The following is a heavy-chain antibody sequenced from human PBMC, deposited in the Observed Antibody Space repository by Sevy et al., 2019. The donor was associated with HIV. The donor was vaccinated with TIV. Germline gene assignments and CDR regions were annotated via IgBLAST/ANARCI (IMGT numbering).Heavy chain of an antibody. CDR2: FYYSGRT. CDR3: ANGISARLDY. J-gene: IGHJ4*02. Sequence: SETLSLTCTVSGDSISGYYWSWIRQPPRKGLEWIGYFYYSGRTNYSPSLKSRATISVDTSKNQISLTLTSVTAADTAIYYCANGISARLDYWGQGTLVTVSS. CDR1: GDSISGYY. V-gene: IGHV4-59*01. D-gene: IGHD6-6*01.